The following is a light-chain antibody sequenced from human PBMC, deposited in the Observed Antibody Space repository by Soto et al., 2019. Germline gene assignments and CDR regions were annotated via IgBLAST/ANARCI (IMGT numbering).Light chain of an antibody. CDR2: GAS. J-gene: IGKJ2*01. CDR3: QQYGTSPHT. CDR1: QSVNSNY. Sequence: EIVLTQSPGTLSLSPGERATLSCRASQSVNSNYLARYQQKPGQVPRPLIYGASIRAAGVPDRLSGSGSGTDVTLTISRLEPEDYAVYYCQQYGTSPHTFGQGTKLEIK. V-gene: IGKV3-20*01.